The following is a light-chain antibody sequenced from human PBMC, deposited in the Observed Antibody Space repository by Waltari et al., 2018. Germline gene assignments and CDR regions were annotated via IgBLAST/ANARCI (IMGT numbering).Light chain of an antibody. CDR2: GSS. Sequence: QSVLTQPPSVSGAPGQRVTISCTGSSSNIGAGYDVHWYQQLPGTAPKLLIHGSSIRPSGVPDRFSGSNAGTTASLAITGLQAEDEADYYCQSCDSSLGGYFFGTGTKVTAL. J-gene: IGLJ1*01. V-gene: IGLV1-40*01. CDR1: SSNIGAGYD. CDR3: QSCDSSLGGYF.